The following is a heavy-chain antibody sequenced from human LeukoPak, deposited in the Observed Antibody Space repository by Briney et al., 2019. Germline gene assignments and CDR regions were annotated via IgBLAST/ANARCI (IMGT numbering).Heavy chain of an antibody. CDR2: INPNSGGT. Sequence: ASVKVSCKASRFTFTVDDMHWVRRAPGQRLEWMGWINPNSGGTNYAQKFQGRVTMTRETSISTAYMELSRMGVYYRARYHRAKVYCSSPDFDHWGQGTLVTASS. CDR3: AKVYCSSPDFDH. D-gene: IGHD6-13*01. V-gene: IGHV1-2*02. J-gene: IGHJ4*02. CDR1: RFTFTVDD.